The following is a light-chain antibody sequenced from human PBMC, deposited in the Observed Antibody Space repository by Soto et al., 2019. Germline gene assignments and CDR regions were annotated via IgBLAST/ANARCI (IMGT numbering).Light chain of an antibody. Sequence: DAVMSQSPLSLPVTLGQPATISCRSSQSLVYSDGDTYLNWYHQRPGQSPRGLLYKVSNRDSGVPDRFRGSGSGTDFTLTISRVEGEDVGGYYCMQGSHWPWTFGQGTKVEI. CDR1: QSLVYSDGDTY. J-gene: IGKJ1*01. CDR3: MQGSHWPWT. V-gene: IGKV2-30*01. CDR2: KVS.